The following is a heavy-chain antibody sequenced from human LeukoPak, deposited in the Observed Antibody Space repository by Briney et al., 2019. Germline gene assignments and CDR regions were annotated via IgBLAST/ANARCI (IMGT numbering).Heavy chain of an antibody. Sequence: GGSLRLSCAASGFTFSSYNMIWVRQAPGKGLEWVSSIDRSASVLFYADSVKGRFTISRDNAKNALYLQLSSLRVEDTAVYYCATLDTYNGSPRIFDSWGQGTLVTVSS. CDR1: GFTFSSYN. CDR3: ATLDTYNGSPRIFDS. J-gene: IGHJ4*02. CDR2: IDRSASVL. D-gene: IGHD2-8*01. V-gene: IGHV3-21*01.